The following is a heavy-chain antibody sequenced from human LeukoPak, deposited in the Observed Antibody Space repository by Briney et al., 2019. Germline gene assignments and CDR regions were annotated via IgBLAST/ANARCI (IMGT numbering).Heavy chain of an antibody. V-gene: IGHV1-18*01. Sequence: ASVKVSCKASGYTFITYGISWVRQASGQGLEWMGLISAYNGNTNCAQKLQGRVTMTTDTSTSTAYMELRSLRSDDTALYYCARAPSTGTADYWGQGTLVTVSS. D-gene: IGHD4-11*01. J-gene: IGHJ4*02. CDR1: GYTFITYG. CDR2: ISAYNGNT. CDR3: ARAPSTGTADY.